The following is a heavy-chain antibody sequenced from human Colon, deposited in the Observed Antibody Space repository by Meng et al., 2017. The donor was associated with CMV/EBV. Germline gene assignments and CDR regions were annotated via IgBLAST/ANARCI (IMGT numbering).Heavy chain of an antibody. CDR1: GGSISTYY. J-gene: IGHJ4*02. Sequence: SETLSLTCNVSGGSISTYYWTWIRQPPGKGPEWIGNIYYTGSAKYKPSLKSRLTIAVDTAKNQFSLKLSSMTAADTAIYYCARADPSVAMYYFDYWGPGTLVTVSS. CDR3: ARADPSVAMYYFDY. V-gene: IGHV4-59*13. CDR2: IYYTGSA. D-gene: IGHD5-12*01.